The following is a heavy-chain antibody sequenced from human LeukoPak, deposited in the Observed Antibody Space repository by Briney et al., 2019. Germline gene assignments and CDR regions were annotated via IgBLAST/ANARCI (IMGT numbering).Heavy chain of an antibody. V-gene: IGHV3-7*04. CDR2: VNKEGTEK. D-gene: IGHD2-21*02. CDR3: VRGDWYFES. Sequence: GGSLRLSCAASGFNFSDSRMTWVRQAPGTGLEWVANVNKEGTEKHFLDSVVGRFTISRDNAKKSLYLQMRSLRPEDTAVYFCVRGDWYFESWGQGTLVTVSS. CDR1: GFNFSDSR. J-gene: IGHJ4*02.